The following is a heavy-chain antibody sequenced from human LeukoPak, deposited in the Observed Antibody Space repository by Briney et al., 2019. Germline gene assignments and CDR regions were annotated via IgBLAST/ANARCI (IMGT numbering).Heavy chain of an antibody. Sequence: SETLSGTLSVSGGSICSISYYWGWTRQPPGKGLGWIGSIYYSESTYYPPSLKSRVTISVDTSKNQFSLKLSSVTAADMAVYYCARGDMVVAAFDIWGQGTMVTVSS. D-gene: IGHD2-15*01. J-gene: IGHJ3*02. CDR3: ARGDMVVAAFDI. CDR2: IYYSEST. CDR1: GGSICSISYY. V-gene: IGHV4-39*07.